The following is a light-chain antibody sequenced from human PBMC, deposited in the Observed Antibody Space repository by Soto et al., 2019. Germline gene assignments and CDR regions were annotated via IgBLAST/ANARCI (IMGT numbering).Light chain of an antibody. CDR2: GAS. J-gene: IGKJ5*01. CDR1: QNIRTN. V-gene: IGKV3-15*01. Sequence: EIMMPPSPAPLSVSLGERFTLSCMGSQNIRTNLAWYQQKPGQAPSHLVYGASTRATGIPARFSGSGSGTEFALSISSWQSEDFAVYYCKQYKEWPPFTFGQGTRLEIK. CDR3: KQYKEWPPFT.